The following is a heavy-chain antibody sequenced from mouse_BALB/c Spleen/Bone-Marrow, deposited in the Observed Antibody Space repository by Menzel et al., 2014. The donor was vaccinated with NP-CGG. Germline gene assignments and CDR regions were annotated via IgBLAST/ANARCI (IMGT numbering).Heavy chain of an antibody. CDR1: GYSFTGYF. Sequence: VQLQQPGPELVKPGASVKISCKASGYSFTGYFMNWVMQSHGKSLEWIGRINPYNGDTFYNQKFKNKATLTIDKSSSTAHMELRSLASEDSAVYYCARIYDYDRGAWFAYWGQGTLVTVSA. J-gene: IGHJ3*01. CDR2: INPYNGDT. CDR3: ARIYDYDRGAWFAY. D-gene: IGHD2-4*01. V-gene: IGHV1-20*02.